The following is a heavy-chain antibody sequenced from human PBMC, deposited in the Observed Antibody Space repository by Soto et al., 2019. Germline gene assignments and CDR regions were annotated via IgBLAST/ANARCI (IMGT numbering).Heavy chain of an antibody. CDR2: IYPGDSDT. CDR1: GYSFTSYW. V-gene: IGHV5-51*01. D-gene: IGHD3-22*01. J-gene: IGHJ3*02. Sequence: PGESLKISCKGSGYSFTSYWIGWVRQMPGKGLEWMGIIYPGDSDTRYSPSFQGQLTISADKSISTAYLQWSSLKASDNAMYYCATTRGDYYDSSGPPRDGFDTWGQGKMV. CDR3: ATTRGDYYDSSGPPRDGFDT.